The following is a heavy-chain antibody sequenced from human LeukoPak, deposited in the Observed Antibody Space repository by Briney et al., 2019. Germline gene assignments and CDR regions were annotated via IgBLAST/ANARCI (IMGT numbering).Heavy chain of an antibody. V-gene: IGHV3-33*01. D-gene: IGHD6-13*01. CDR3: ARGIAAAGNPNCFDP. CDR2: IWSDGSNK. J-gene: IGHJ5*02. CDR1: GFIFSSYA. Sequence: PGGSLRLSCAASGFIFSSYAMHWVRQAPGTGLEWVAVIWSDGSNKYYADSVKGRFTISRDNSKNTLYLQMNSLRAEDTAVYYCARGIAAAGNPNCFDPWGQGTLVTVSS.